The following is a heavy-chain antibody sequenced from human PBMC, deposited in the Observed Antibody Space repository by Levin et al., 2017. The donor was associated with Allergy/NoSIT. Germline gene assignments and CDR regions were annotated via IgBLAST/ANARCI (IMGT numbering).Heavy chain of an antibody. Sequence: ASVKVSCKASGYIFTAYYIHWVRQAPGQGLEWMGWFNPNNGGTTHAQRFQGRVTMTRDTSINTAYMELSRLRSDDTAEYYCARERDYTQVMDVWGQGTTVTVSS. J-gene: IGHJ6*02. CDR3: ARERDYTQVMDV. V-gene: IGHV1-2*02. D-gene: IGHD4-11*01. CDR2: FNPNNGGT. CDR1: GYIFTAYY.